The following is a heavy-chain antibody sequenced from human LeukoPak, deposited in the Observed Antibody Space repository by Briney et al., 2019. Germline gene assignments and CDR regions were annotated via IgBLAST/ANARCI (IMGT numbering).Heavy chain of an antibody. CDR1: GFTFSSYA. CDR3: AKSLLTMVRGTRVLDY. CDR2: ISGSDGST. D-gene: IGHD3-10*01. Sequence: GGSLRLSCAASGFTFSSYAMSWVRQAPGKGLEWVSAISGSDGSTYYADSVKGRFTISRDNSKNTLYLQMNSLRAEDTAVYYCAKSLLTMVRGTRVLDYWGQGTLVTVSS. V-gene: IGHV3-23*01. J-gene: IGHJ4*02.